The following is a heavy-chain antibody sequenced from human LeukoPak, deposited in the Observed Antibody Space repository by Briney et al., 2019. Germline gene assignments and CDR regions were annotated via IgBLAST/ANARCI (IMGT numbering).Heavy chain of an antibody. J-gene: IGHJ4*02. D-gene: IGHD6-13*01. Sequence: SETLSLTCTVSGASINSYYWSWIRQPPGKGLEWIGCIYDSGSTDYNPSLRSRVTISVDTSKNQFSLKLTSVTAADTAMYYCARTSSSWLWGQGTLVTVSS. CDR1: GASINSYY. CDR2: IYDSGST. CDR3: ARTSSSWL. V-gene: IGHV4-59*01.